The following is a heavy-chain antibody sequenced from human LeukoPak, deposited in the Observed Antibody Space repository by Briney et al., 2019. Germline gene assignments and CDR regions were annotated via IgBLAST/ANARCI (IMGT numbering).Heavy chain of an antibody. J-gene: IGHJ4*02. Sequence: ASVKVSCKASGYTFTSYDINWVRQATGQGLEWMGWMNPNSGNTGYAQKFQGRVTMTRNTSISTAYMELSSLRSEDTAVYYCARAFGGVIFRAQTQFDYWGQGTLVTVSS. V-gene: IGHV1-8*01. CDR3: ARAFGGVIFRAQTQFDY. CDR1: GYTFTSYD. CDR2: MNPNSGNT. D-gene: IGHD3-10*01.